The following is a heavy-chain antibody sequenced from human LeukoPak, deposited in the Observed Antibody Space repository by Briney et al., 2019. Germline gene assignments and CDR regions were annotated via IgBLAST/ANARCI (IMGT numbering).Heavy chain of an antibody. D-gene: IGHD5-24*01. CDR2: IYYSGST. J-gene: IGHJ4*02. CDR3: ASFSMATITGYFDY. V-gene: IGHV4-39*01. Sequence: PSETLSLTCTVSGGSISSSSYYWGWIRQPPGKGLEWIGSIYYSGSTYYNPSLKSRVTISVDTSKNQFSLKLSSVTAADTAVYYCASFSMATITGYFDYWGQGTLVTVSS. CDR1: GGSISSSSYY.